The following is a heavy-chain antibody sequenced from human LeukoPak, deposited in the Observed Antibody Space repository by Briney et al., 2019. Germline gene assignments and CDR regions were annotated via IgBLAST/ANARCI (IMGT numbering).Heavy chain of an antibody. CDR1: GYNFISNW. V-gene: IGHV5-51*01. CDR2: IYPHDSET. J-gene: IGHJ4*02. CDR3: ARVDRRGYSDYTAILPDY. Sequence: GESLKISCQGSGYNFISNWIGWARQPPGKGLEFLGIIYPHDSETIYSPSFQGQVTVSADKSTSTAYLQWNTLKASDTAMYYCARVDRRGYSDYTAILPDYWGQGTLVTVSS. D-gene: IGHD5-12*01.